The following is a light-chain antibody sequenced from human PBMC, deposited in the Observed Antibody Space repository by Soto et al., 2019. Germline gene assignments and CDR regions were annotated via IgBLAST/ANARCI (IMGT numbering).Light chain of an antibody. CDR3: PQYGSSPYT. J-gene: IGKJ2*01. CDR2: GAS. V-gene: IGKV3-20*01. Sequence: EIVLTQSPGTLSLSPGERATLTCRASQSVRNSYLAWYQQKPGQAPRLLIYGASGRATGIPDRFSGSGSGTDFTLTISRLEPEDFAVYYCPQYGSSPYTFGQGTNLEI. CDR1: QSVRNSY.